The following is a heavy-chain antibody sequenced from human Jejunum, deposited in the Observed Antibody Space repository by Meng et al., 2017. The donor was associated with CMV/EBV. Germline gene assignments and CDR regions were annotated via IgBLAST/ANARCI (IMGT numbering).Heavy chain of an antibody. Sequence: CAASGFSFSDYYMSWIRQAPGKGLKWLSYISLSGSTIYYADSVKGRFTISRDNANNLLYLQMNSLRADDTAVYYCARGGGFIRFDPWGQGTLVTVSS. D-gene: IGHD3-16*02. CDR3: ARGGGFIRFDP. J-gene: IGHJ5*02. V-gene: IGHV3-11*01. CDR1: GFSFSDYY. CDR2: ISLSGSTI.